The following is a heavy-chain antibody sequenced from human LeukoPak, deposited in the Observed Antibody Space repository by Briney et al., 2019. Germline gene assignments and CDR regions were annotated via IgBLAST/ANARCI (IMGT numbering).Heavy chain of an antibody. Sequence: SETLSLTCAVSGGSVSGYSWSWIRPPPGKGLEWIGDITDRGGTSYTPSLKSRVTISLDTSKNQFSLHLTSVTAADTAVYFCARVPDWEPIDKWGQGTLVTVSS. V-gene: IGHV4-34*01. CDR3: ARVPDWEPIDK. D-gene: IGHD1-26*01. J-gene: IGHJ4*02. CDR1: GGSVSGYS. CDR2: ITDRGGT.